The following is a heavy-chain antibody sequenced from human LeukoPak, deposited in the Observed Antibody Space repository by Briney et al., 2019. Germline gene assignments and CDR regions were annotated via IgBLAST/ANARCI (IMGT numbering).Heavy chain of an antibody. CDR2: ISYDGSNK. D-gene: IGHD5-18*01. V-gene: IGHV3-30*04. Sequence: GGSLRLSCAASGFTFSSYAMHWVRQAPGKGLEWVAVISYDGSNKYYPDSVKGRFTISRDNSKNTLYLQMNSLRAEDTAVYYCARGGSRQYNFWGQGTLVTVSS. J-gene: IGHJ4*02. CDR3: ARGGSRQYNF. CDR1: GFTFSSYA.